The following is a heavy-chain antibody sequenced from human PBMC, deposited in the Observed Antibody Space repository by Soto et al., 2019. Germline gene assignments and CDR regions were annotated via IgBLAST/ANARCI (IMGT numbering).Heavy chain of an antibody. J-gene: IGHJ6*02. Sequence: TGGSLRLSCAASGFTFSSYAMNWVRQAPGKGLEWVSSFSGFGISSYYADSVKGRFTISRDNSKNTLYLQMNSLRAEDTAVYYCAKAISKPPYDILTGYYYYYYYGMDVWGQGTTVTVSS. CDR1: GFTFSSYA. V-gene: IGHV3-23*01. CDR3: AKAISKPPYDILTGYYYYYYYGMDV. CDR2: FSGFGISS. D-gene: IGHD3-9*01.